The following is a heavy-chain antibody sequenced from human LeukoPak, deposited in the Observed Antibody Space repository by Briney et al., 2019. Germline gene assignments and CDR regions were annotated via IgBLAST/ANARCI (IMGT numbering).Heavy chain of an antibody. V-gene: IGHV1-46*01. CDR3: ASGSYVRYFDY. J-gene: IGHJ4*02. Sequence: ASXXVSCKASGYAFTTYYMHWVRQAPGQGLEWMGIINPSGGSTTYAQKFQGRVTMTRDTSTSAVYMELSSLRSEDTAVYYCASGSYVRYFDYWGQGTLVTVSS. CDR1: GYAFTTYY. D-gene: IGHD1-26*01. CDR2: INPSGGST.